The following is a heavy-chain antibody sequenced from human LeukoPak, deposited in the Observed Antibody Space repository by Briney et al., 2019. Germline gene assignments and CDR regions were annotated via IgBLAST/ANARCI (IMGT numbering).Heavy chain of an antibody. CDR3: ARGGAVAAPSSGLFDY. D-gene: IGHD6-13*01. Sequence: GGSLRLSCAASGLTFSDYFMSWIRQAPGKGLEWVSYTSSGGGTRYYADSVKGRFTISRDNAKNSLYLQMNSLRAEDTAVYYCARGGAVAAPSSGLFDYWGQGTLVTVSS. CDR2: TSSGGGTR. J-gene: IGHJ4*02. CDR1: GLTFSDYF. V-gene: IGHV3-11*04.